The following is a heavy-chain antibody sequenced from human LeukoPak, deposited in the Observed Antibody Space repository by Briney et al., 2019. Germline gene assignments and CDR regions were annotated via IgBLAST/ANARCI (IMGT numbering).Heavy chain of an antibody. V-gene: IGHV3-21*01. CDR2: ISSSSTYI. J-gene: IGHJ6*03. D-gene: IGHD6-6*01. CDR1: GFTFSNYN. CDR3: AKEYSSSYGDYYYYYMDV. Sequence: GGSLRLSCAATGFTFSNYNTNWVRQAPGKGLEWVSSISSSSTYINYADSVKGRFTISRDNSKNTLYLQMDSLRAEDTAVYYCAKEYSSSYGDYYYYYMDVWGKGTTVTVSS.